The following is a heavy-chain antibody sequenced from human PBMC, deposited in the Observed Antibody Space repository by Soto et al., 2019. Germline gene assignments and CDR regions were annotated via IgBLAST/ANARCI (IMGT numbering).Heavy chain of an antibody. CDR1: GGSISSYY. Sequence: QLQLQESGPGLVKPSETLSLTCTVSGGSISSYYWIWIRQPPGKGLEWIGYIYYSGSTNYNPSLNSRVTISVDTSKNQYSLKLSSVTAADTAVYYCARMLPTVTTGALDIWGQGTMVTVSS. V-gene: IGHV4-59*01. J-gene: IGHJ3*02. CDR2: IYYSGST. D-gene: IGHD4-17*01. CDR3: ARMLPTVTTGALDI.